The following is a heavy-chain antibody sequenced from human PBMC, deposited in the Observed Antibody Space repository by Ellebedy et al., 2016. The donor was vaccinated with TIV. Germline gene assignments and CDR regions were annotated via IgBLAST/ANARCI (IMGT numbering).Heavy chain of an antibody. J-gene: IGHJ4*02. Sequence: GESLKISCAASGFTVSSNYMSWVRQAPGKGLEWVSIIYSGGSTYYADSVKGRFTISRDNSKNTLYLQMNSLRAEDTAVYYCARTDIATAGWFDYWGQGTLVTVSS. CDR3: ARTDIATAGWFDY. CDR2: IYSGGST. CDR1: GFTVSSNY. D-gene: IGHD6-13*01. V-gene: IGHV3-53*01.